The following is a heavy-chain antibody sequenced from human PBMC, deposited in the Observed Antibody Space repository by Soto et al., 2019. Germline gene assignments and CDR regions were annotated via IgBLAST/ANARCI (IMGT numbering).Heavy chain of an antibody. CDR1: GFSLSNGKVG. V-gene: IGHV2-26*01. D-gene: IGHD6-19*01. CDR3: ARILFGRSVAGGYFYMDV. CDR2: IFSNDEK. J-gene: IGHJ6*03. Sequence: HVALKESGPVLVKPTETLTLTCTVSGFSLSNGKVGVSWIRKPPGKALEGLAHIFSNDEKSYRTSLKSSLTISEDTSKSQVVLTMTNVDPVDTATYYCARILFGRSVAGGYFYMDVWGKGTTVTVSS.